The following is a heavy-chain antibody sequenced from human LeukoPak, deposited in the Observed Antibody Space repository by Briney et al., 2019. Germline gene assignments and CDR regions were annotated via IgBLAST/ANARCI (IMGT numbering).Heavy chain of an antibody. J-gene: IGHJ4*02. D-gene: IGHD3-10*01. CDR1: GFTFTNYG. CDR2: ISGSGGST. Sequence: GGSLRLSCAASGFTFTNYGMSWVRQAPGKGLEWVSAISGSGGSTYYGDSVKGRFTISRDNSKNTLYLQMNSLRVEDTAVYYCAKGSTTYYYGSGSYSDYWGQGTLVTVSS. CDR3: AKGSTTYYYGSGSYSDY. V-gene: IGHV3-23*01.